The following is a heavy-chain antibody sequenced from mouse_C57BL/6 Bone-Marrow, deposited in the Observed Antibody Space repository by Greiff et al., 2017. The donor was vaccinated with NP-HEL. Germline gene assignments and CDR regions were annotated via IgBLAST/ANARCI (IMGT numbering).Heavy chain of an antibody. CDR2: IDPSDSYT. J-gene: IGHJ3*01. CDR1: GYTFTSYW. Sequence: QVQLQQPGAELVRPGTSVKLSCKASGYTFTSYWMHWVKQRPGQGLEWIGVIDPSDSYTNYNQKFKGKATLTVDTSSSTAYMQLSSLTSEDSAVYCCARRDYGSSYVETWFAYWGQGTMGTVSA. V-gene: IGHV1-59*01. CDR3: ARRDYGSSYVETWFAY. D-gene: IGHD1-1*01.